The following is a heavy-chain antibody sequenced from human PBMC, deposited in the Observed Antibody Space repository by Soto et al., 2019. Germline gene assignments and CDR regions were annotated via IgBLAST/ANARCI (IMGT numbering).Heavy chain of an antibody. V-gene: IGHV3-30*18. J-gene: IGHJ6*02. CDR2: ISYVERKT. CDR1: GFTFSSYG. D-gene: IGHD3-10*01. Sequence: QVQLVEAGGGVVQPGRSLRLSCAASGFTFSSYGMHWVRQAPGKGLEWVEVISYVERKTYYADSVKGRFTVSRDNSKNTLFLKMNSRRAENTALYYCAKDDKRGGSGDNYGMDVWGQGTAVTVSS. CDR3: AKDDKRGGSGDNYGMDV.